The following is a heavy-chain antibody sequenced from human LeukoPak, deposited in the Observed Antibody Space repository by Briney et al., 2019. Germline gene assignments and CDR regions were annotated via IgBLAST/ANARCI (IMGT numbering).Heavy chain of an antibody. CDR3: AREGHYITGTTSDWFDP. CDR2: INPNSGGT. D-gene: IGHD1-7*01. Sequence: ASVKVFCKASGYTFTGYYMHWVRQAPGQGLEWMGWINPNSGGTNYAQKFQGRVTMTRDTSISTAYMELSRLRSDDTAVYYCAREGHYITGTTSDWFDPWGQGTLVTVSS. V-gene: IGHV1-2*02. CDR1: GYTFTGYY. J-gene: IGHJ5*02.